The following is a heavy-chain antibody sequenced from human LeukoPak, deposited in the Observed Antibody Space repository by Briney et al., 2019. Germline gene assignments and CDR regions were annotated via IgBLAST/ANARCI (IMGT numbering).Heavy chain of an antibody. CDR2: IIPIFGTA. V-gene: IGHV1-69*01. CDR3: ARDHRTYNWNRVWFDP. Sequence: SVKVSCKASGGTFSSYAISWVRQAPGQGLEWMGGIIPIFGTANYAQKFQGRVTITADESTSTAYMELRSLRSEDTAVYYCARDHRTYNWNRVWFDPWGQGTLVTVSS. CDR1: GGTFSSYA. D-gene: IGHD1-20*01. J-gene: IGHJ5*02.